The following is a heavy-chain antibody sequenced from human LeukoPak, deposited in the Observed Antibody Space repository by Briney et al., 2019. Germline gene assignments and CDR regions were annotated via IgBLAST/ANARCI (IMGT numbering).Heavy chain of an antibody. V-gene: IGHV4-61*01. CDR2: IYYSGST. J-gene: IGHJ6*02. CDR3: ARGTTVTEDYYYGMDV. D-gene: IGHD4-17*01. Sequence: SETLSLTCTVSGGSVSSGSYYWSWIRQPPGKGLKWIGYIYYSGSTNYNPSLKSRVTISVDTSKNQFSLKLSSVTAADTAVYYCARGTTVTEDYYYGMDVWGQGTTVTVSS. CDR1: GGSVSSGSYY.